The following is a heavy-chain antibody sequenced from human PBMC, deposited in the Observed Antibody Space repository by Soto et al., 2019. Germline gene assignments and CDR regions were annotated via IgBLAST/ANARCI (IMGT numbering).Heavy chain of an antibody. CDR2: ISSSGSTI. Sequence: GGSLRLSCAASGFTFSSYEMNCVRQAPGKGLEWVSYISSSGSTIYYADSVNGRFTISRDNAKNSLYLQMNSLRAEDTAVYYCARELGVASAFDIWGQGTMVTVSS. D-gene: IGHD5-12*01. CDR1: GFTFSSYE. CDR3: ARELGVASAFDI. V-gene: IGHV3-48*03. J-gene: IGHJ3*02.